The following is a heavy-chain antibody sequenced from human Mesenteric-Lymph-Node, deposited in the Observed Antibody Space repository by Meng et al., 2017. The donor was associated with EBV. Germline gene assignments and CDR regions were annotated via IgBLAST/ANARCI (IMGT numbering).Heavy chain of an antibody. CDR3: ASRYCPTTSCRQD. CDR1: GDSISSDKW. D-gene: IGHD2-2*01. CDR2: IYHSGST. Sequence: QVQLEEAGPGPVKPSGTLSLTCAVSGDSISSDKWWSWVRQPPGKGLEWIGEIYHSGSTNYNPSLTSRVTILVDKSKNQFSLKLSSVTAADTAVYYCASRYCPTTSCRQDWGQGTPVTVSS. V-gene: IGHV4-4*02. J-gene: IGHJ4*02.